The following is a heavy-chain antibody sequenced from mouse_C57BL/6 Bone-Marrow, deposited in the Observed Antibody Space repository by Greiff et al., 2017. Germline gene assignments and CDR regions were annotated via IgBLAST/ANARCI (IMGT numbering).Heavy chain of an antibody. D-gene: IGHD2-12*01. J-gene: IGHJ3*01. V-gene: IGHV5-17*01. Sequence: EVKLMESGGGLVKPGGSLKLSCAASGFTFSDYGMHWVRQAPEKGLEWVAYISSGSSTIYYADTVKGRFTISRDNAKNTLFLQMTSLRSEDTAMYYCAKGYSSWFAYWGQGTLVTVSA. CDR1: GFTFSDYG. CDR3: AKGYSSWFAY. CDR2: ISSGSSTI.